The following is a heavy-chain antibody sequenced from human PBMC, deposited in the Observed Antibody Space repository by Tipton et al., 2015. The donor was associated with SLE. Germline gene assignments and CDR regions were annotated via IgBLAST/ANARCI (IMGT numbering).Heavy chain of an antibody. Sequence: QLVQSGAEVKKPGASVKVSCKASSYTFTSYGISWVRQAPGQGLEWMGWISGYNGNTDYAQKLQGRVTMTTDTSTSTAYMELRSLRSDDTAVYYCVRDPGIAAAPNWFDPWRQGTLVTASS. CDR2: ISGYNGNT. J-gene: IGHJ5*02. D-gene: IGHD6-13*01. CDR3: VRDPGIAAAPNWFDP. V-gene: IGHV1-18*01. CDR1: SYTFTSYG.